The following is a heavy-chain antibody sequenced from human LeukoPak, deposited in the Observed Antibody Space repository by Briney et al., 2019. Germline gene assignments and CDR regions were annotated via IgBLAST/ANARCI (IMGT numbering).Heavy chain of an antibody. CDR2: ISGSGGST. CDR1: GFTFSSYA. Sequence: GGSLRLSCAASGFTFSSYAMSWVRQAPGKGLEWVSAISGSGGSTYYADSVKGRFTISRDNSKNTLYLQMNSLRAEDTAVYYCAKDRGYGGNPSYFDYWGQGTLVTVSS. J-gene: IGHJ4*02. CDR3: AKDRGYGGNPSYFDY. D-gene: IGHD4-23*01. V-gene: IGHV3-23*01.